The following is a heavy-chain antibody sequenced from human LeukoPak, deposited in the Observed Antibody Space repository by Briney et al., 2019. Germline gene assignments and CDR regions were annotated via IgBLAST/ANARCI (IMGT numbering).Heavy chain of an antibody. CDR3: IVYSSGWQ. D-gene: IGHD6-19*01. CDR2: IYSGGTT. V-gene: IGHV3-66*01. J-gene: IGHJ4*02. Sequence: GGSLRLSCAASGFTVSSSYMTWGRQSPGKGLEWVSVIYSGGTTYYADSVKGRFTISRDNSKNTLYLQMDSLRAEDTAVYYCIVYSSGWQWGQGTLVTVSS. CDR1: GFTVSSSY.